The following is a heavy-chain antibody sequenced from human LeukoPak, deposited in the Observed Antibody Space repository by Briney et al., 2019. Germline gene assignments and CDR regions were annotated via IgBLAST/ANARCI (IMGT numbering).Heavy chain of an antibody. V-gene: IGHV3-48*03. D-gene: IGHD3-9*01. CDR3: ARSGKIYFDWLLDY. CDR1: GFTLSSYE. J-gene: IGHJ4*02. CDR2: IGRSGTTI. Sequence: GGSLRLSCIVSGFTLSSYEMTWFRQVPGKGLEWVSYIGRSGTTIHYADSVKGRFTISWDNAKKSLYLQMNSLRAEDTAVYYCARSGKIYFDWLLDYWGQGTLVTVSS.